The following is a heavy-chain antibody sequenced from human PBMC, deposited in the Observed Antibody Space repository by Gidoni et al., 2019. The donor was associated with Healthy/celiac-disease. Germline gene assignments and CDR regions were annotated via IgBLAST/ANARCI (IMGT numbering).Heavy chain of an antibody. V-gene: IGHV3-30-3*01. CDR3: ARDGAGYYYYYMDV. J-gene: IGHJ6*03. CDR2: ISYDGSNK. Sequence: QVQLVESGGGVVQPGRSLRRSCAASGFTFRSYAMHWVRQAPGKGLEWVAVISYDGSNKYYADSVKGRFTISRDNSKNTLYLQMNSLRAEDTAVYYCARDGAGYYYYYMDVWGKGTTVTVSS. D-gene: IGHD3-16*01. CDR1: GFTFRSYA.